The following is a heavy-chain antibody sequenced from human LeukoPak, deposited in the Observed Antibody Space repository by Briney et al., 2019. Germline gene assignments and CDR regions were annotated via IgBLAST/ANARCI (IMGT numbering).Heavy chain of an antibody. CDR3: ARVTVQSINDPDEDYDFWSGYYAP. V-gene: IGHV4-59*01. CDR1: GGSISTYY. Sequence: SETLSLTCTVSGGSISTYYWSWIRQSPGKGLECIGYIYYSGSTNYNPSLKSRVTISVDTSKNQFSLKLSSVTAADTAVYYCARVTVQSINDPDEDYDFWSGYYAPWGQGTLVTVSS. D-gene: IGHD3-3*01. CDR2: IYYSGST. J-gene: IGHJ5*02.